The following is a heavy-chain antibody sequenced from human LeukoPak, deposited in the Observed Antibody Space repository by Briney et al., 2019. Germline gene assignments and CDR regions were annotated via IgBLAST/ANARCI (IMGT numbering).Heavy chain of an antibody. V-gene: IGHV3-21*01. CDR1: GFTFSSYS. J-gene: IGHJ3*02. CDR2: ISSSSHYI. CDR3: ATSEYDAFDI. Sequence: PGGSLRLSCAASGFTFSSYSMNWVRQAPGKGLEWVSSISSSSHYISYADSVKGRLTISRDNAKNSLFLQMNNLRAEDTAVYYCATSEYDAFDIWGQGTMVTVSS. D-gene: IGHD2/OR15-2a*01.